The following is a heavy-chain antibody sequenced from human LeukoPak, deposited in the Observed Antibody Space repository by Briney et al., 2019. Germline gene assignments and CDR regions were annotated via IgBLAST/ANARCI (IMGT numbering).Heavy chain of an antibody. D-gene: IGHD3-22*01. V-gene: IGHV3-7*01. CDR3: AKDKRDYYDSSGYTEYFQH. CDR2: MKRDGSEI. Sequence: GSLRLSCSASGFTFSTYWMSWVRQAPGKGLEWVANMKRDGSEIYYVDSVKGRFTISRDNAKNSLFLQMNSLRAEDTAVYYCAKDKRDYYDSSGYTEYFQHWGQGTLVTVSS. CDR1: GFTFSTYW. J-gene: IGHJ1*01.